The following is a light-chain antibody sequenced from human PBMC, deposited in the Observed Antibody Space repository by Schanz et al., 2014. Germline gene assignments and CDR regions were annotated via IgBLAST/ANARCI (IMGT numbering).Light chain of an antibody. V-gene: IGLV2-14*02. CDR3: QSYDRSLSAWV. CDR1: SSDVGSYNL. Sequence: QSALTQPASVSGSPGQSITISCTGTSSDVGSYNLVSWYQHHPGKAPKLMIYEGSKRPSGVPDRFSGSKSGNTAFLTVSGLQAEDEADYYCQSYDRSLSAWVFGGGTKLTVL. CDR2: EGS. J-gene: IGLJ3*02.